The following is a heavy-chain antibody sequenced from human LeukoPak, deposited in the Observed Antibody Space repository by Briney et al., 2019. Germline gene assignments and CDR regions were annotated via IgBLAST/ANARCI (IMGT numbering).Heavy chain of an antibody. CDR2: INHSGST. CDR1: GGSFSGYY. D-gene: IGHD2-8*01. V-gene: IGHV4-34*01. CDR3: ARGARIVLMVYAKNWSDP. J-gene: IGHJ5*02. Sequence: PSETLSLTCAVYGGSFSGYYWSWIRQPPGKGLEWIGEINHSGSTNYNPSLKSRVTISVDTSKNQFSLKLSSMTAADTAVYYCARGARIVLMVYAKNWSDPWGQGTLVTVSS.